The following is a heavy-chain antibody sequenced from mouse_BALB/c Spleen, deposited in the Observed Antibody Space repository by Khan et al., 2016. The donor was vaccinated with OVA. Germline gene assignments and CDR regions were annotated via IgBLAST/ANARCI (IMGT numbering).Heavy chain of an antibody. CDR2: IWSDGST. D-gene: IGHD3-1*01. J-gene: IGHJ2*01. CDR1: GFSLTSYG. CDR3: ARDARTAHFDC. V-gene: IGHV2-6-1*01. Sequence: QVQLKESGPGLVAPSQSLSITCTISGFSLTSYGVHWVRQPPGKGLEWLVVIWSDGSTTYNSTLKSRLSISKDNSKSQVFLKMHSLQTGDTAMYXGARDARTAHFDCWGQGTTLTVSS.